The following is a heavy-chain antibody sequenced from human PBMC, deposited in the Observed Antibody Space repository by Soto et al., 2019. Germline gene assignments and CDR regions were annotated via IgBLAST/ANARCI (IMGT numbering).Heavy chain of an antibody. CDR3: ASEPYSSGKRFGSFDY. Sequence: PGGSLRLSCAASGFTFSSYGMHWVRQAPGKGLEWVAVIWYDGSNKYYADSVKGRFTISRDNSKNTLYLQMNSLRAEDTAVYYCASEPYSSGKRFGSFDYWGQGTLVTVSS. J-gene: IGHJ4*02. CDR1: GFTFSSYG. V-gene: IGHV3-33*01. CDR2: IWYDGSNK. D-gene: IGHD6-19*01.